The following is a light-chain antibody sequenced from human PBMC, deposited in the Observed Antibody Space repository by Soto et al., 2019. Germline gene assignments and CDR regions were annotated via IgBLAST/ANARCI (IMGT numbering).Light chain of an antibody. Sequence: ELVLTQSPATLSLSPGEGASLSCWASQSVGTYMAWYQHKPGQPPRLLIYDASKRATGIPARFSGSGSGTNFTFTISSLEPADFALYFCHLRSSWPPYTFAQGTKVEMK. CDR1: QSVGTY. CDR3: HLRSSWPPYT. CDR2: DAS. V-gene: IGKV3-11*01. J-gene: IGKJ2*01.